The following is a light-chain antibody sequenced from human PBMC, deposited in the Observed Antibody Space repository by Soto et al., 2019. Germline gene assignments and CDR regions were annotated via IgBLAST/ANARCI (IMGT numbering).Light chain of an antibody. V-gene: IGLV2-14*01. J-gene: IGLJ1*01. CDR1: SSDVGGYNY. CDR2: DVS. CDR3: SSYTSSSPHV. Sequence: QSVLPQPASVSGSPGQSITISCTGTSSDVGGYNYVSWYQQHPGKAPKLMIYDVSNRPSGVSNRFSGSKSGNTASLTISGLQAEDEADYYCSSYTSSSPHVFGTGTKVTVL.